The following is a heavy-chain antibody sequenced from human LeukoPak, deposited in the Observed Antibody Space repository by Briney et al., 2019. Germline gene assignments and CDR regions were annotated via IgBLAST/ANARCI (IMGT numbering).Heavy chain of an antibody. Sequence: GGSLRPSCAASGFTFSSYVMSWVRQAPGKGLEWVSYINHNGETIYYADSVKGRFTISRDNAKNSLYLQMNSLRDGDTAVYYCARDSDWAFDYWGQGTLVTVS. CDR1: GFTFSSYV. V-gene: IGHV3-48*02. CDR2: INHNGETI. D-gene: IGHD2-21*02. J-gene: IGHJ4*02. CDR3: ARDSDWAFDY.